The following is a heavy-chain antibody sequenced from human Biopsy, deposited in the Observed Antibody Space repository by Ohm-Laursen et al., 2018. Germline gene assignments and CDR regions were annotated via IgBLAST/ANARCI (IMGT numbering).Heavy chain of an antibody. CDR1: GYTFSGYY. Sequence: ASVKVSCKASGYTFSGYYMHWVRQAPGQGLEWMGWINPDSGVTNYAQKFQGRVTLTRDTSISTAYMELSRLGSDDTAVYYCARDKYRSWNYFDNWGQGSLVTVSS. CDR2: INPDSGVT. V-gene: IGHV1-2*02. CDR3: ARDKYRSWNYFDN. D-gene: IGHD6-19*01. J-gene: IGHJ4*02.